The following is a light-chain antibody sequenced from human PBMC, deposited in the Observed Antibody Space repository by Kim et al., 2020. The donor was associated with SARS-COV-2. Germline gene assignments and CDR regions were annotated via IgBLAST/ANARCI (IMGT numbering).Light chain of an antibody. Sequence: VSPGERATLSCRSSQSVSSNLAWYQQKPGQAPRLLIYGVSIRATGIPARFSGSGSGTEFTLTISSLQSEDFAVYYCQQYNNWPWTFGQGTKVDIK. CDR2: GVS. CDR3: QQYNNWPWT. J-gene: IGKJ1*01. V-gene: IGKV3-15*01. CDR1: QSVSSN.